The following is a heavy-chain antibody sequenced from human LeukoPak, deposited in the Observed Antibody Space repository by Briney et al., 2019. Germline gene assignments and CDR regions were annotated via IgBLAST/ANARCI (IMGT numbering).Heavy chain of an antibody. CDR1: GFTFSSYA. Sequence: QPGGSLRLSCAASGFTFSSYAMHWVRQSLGKGLEWVAVMSYDVFNKCYADSVKGRFTIYRDNSKNTLYLQMNSLRAEDTAVYYCAKTEGYSYGYYFDYWGQGTLVTVSS. CDR2: MSYDVFNK. CDR3: AKTEGYSYGYYFDY. V-gene: IGHV3-30*18. D-gene: IGHD5-18*01. J-gene: IGHJ4*02.